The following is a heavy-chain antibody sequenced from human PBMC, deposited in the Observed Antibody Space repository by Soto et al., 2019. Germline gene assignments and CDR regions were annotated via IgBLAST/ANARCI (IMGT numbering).Heavy chain of an antibody. V-gene: IGHV3-49*03. Sequence: LSCTASGFTFGDYAMSWFRQAPGKGLEWVGFIRSKAYGGTTEYAASVKGKFTISRDDSKSIAYLQMNSLKTEDTAVYYCTSGAAARAPYYYYGMDVWGQGTTVTVSS. J-gene: IGHJ6*02. CDR2: IRSKAYGGTT. CDR3: TSGAAARAPYYYYGMDV. D-gene: IGHD6-6*01. CDR1: GFTFGDYA.